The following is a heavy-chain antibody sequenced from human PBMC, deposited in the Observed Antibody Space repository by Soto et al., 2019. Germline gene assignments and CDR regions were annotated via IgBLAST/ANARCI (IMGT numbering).Heavy chain of an antibody. V-gene: IGHV3-11*01. CDR2: ISSSGSTI. D-gene: IGHD6-13*01. CDR3: ARTPRRYSKMIPGWFDP. J-gene: IGHJ5*02. CDR1: GFTFSDYY. Sequence: QVQLVESGGGLVKPGGSLRLSCAASGFTFSDYYMSWIRQAPGKGLEWVSYISSSGSTIYYADSVKGRFTISRDNAKNSLYLQMNSPRAEDTAVYYCARTPRRYSKMIPGWFDPWGQGTLVTVSS.